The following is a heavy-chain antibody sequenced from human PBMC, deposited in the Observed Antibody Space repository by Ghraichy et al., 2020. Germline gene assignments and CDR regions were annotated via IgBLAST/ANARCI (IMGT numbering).Heavy chain of an antibody. J-gene: IGHJ1*01. V-gene: IGHV4-34*01. CDR2: INHSGST. Sequence: SETLSLTCAVYGGSFSGYYWSWIRQPPGKGLEWIGEINHSGSTNYNPSLKSRVTISVDTSKNQFSLKLSSVTAADTAVYYCATASLYGEIRAEYFQHWGQGTLVTVSS. CDR3: ATASLYGEIRAEYFQH. D-gene: IGHD4-17*01. CDR1: GGSFSGYY.